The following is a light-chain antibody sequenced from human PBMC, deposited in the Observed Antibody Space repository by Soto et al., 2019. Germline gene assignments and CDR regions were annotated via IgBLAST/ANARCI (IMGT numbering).Light chain of an antibody. CDR2: TAS. CDR1: DNINNY. J-gene: IGKJ1*01. CDR3: QHSYNAWT. Sequence: DIQMPQSPSSLSASVADRVTITFRAGDNINNYLKWYQQKPVRAPKLLIYTASTLQSGVPSRFSGSGSGTDFTPSISSLQPEDFGTYDCQHSYNAWTFGQGTKVEI. V-gene: IGKV1-39*01.